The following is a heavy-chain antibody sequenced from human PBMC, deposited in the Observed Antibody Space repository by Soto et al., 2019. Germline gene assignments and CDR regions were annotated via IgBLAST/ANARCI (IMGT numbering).Heavy chain of an antibody. CDR2: INPSGGST. D-gene: IGHD3-9*01. CDR1: GDTFTSYY. CDR3: ARDQRRDILTGYRHPDAFDI. Sequence: GASVKVSCKACGDTFTSYYIHWVRQAPGQGLEWMGIINPSGGSTSYAQKFQGRVTMTRDTSTSTVYMELSSLRSEDTAVYYCARDQRRDILTGYRHPDAFDIWGQGTMVTVSS. J-gene: IGHJ3*02. V-gene: IGHV1-46*03.